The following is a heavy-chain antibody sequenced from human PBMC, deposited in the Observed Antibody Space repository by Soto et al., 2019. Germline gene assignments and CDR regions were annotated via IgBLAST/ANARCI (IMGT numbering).Heavy chain of an antibody. D-gene: IGHD3-16*01. CDR1: GGTFSSYT. V-gene: IGHV1-69*02. J-gene: IGHJ6*03. CDR3: ASKGGYYYHMDV. CDR2: IVPILRVA. Sequence: QVQLVQSGAEVKKPGSSVKISCEASGGTFSSYTLNWVRQAPGHGLEWMGRIVPILRVAAYAQKFQGRVTITTDTSSTNTTYMELSSLRSEDTAVYYCASKGGYYYHMDVWGKGTTVTVSS.